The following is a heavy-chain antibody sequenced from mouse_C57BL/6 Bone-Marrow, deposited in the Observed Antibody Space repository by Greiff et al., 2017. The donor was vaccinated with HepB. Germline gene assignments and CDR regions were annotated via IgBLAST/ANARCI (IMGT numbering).Heavy chain of an antibody. V-gene: IGHV6-3*01. CDR1: GFTFSNYW. D-gene: IGHD1-1*01. J-gene: IGHJ4*01. CDR2: IRLKSDNYAT. CDR3: TDDFYYGRAMDY. Sequence: EVKLEESGGGLVQPGGSMKLSCVASGFTFSNYWMNWVRQSPEKGLEWVAQIRLKSDNYATNYAESVKGRFTISSDDSKSSVYLQMNNLRADDTGIYYCTDDFYYGRAMDYWGQGTSVTVSS.